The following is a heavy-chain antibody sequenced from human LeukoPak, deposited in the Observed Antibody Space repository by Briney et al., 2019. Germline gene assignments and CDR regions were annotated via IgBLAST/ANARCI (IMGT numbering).Heavy chain of an antibody. D-gene: IGHD4-17*01. J-gene: IGHJ3*02. CDR3: ARVQHDYGDSPGAFDI. CDR1: GGTFSSYD. CDR2: MNPNSGNT. Sequence: ASVKVSCKASGGTFSSYDINWVRQATGQGLEWMGWMNPNSGNTGYAQKFQGRVTMTRNTSISTAYMELSSLRSEDTAVYYCARVQHDYGDSPGAFDIWGQGTMVTVSS. V-gene: IGHV1-8*02.